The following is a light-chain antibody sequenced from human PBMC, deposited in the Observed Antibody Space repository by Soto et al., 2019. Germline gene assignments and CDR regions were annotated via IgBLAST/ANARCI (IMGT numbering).Light chain of an antibody. Sequence: EIVLTQSPGTLSMSPGERATLSCRASQSISSNYLAWYQQKPGQYPRLLIDGTSSRATGIPDRFSGSGSGTDFTLTISRLEAEDFAVYYCQQYGSSPRTFGQGTKVEFK. CDR3: QQYGSSPRT. CDR2: GTS. CDR1: QSISSNY. V-gene: IGKV3-20*01. J-gene: IGKJ1*01.